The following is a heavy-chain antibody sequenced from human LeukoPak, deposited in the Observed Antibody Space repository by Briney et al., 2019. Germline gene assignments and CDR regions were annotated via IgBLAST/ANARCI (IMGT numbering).Heavy chain of an antibody. CDR2: IRYDGSNK. CDR1: GFSFDEFA. V-gene: IGHV3-30*02. J-gene: IGHJ3*02. Sequence: GGSLRLSCAASGFSFDEFAMHWVRQAPGKGLEWVAFIRYDGSNKYYADSVKGRFTISRDNSRNTLYLQMNSLRAEDTAVYYCAKDSGVGMATTFSILDIWGQGTMVTVSS. D-gene: IGHD5-24*01. CDR3: AKDSGVGMATTFSILDI.